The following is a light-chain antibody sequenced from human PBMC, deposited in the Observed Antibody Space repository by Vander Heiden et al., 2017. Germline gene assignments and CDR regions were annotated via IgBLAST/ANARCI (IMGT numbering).Light chain of an antibody. CDR2: KAS. V-gene: IGKV1-5*03. J-gene: IGKJ2*01. CDR3: QQYNPYSPYT. CDR1: QSISNW. Sequence: DIQMTQSPSTLSASVGDRVTITCRASQSISNWLAWYQQKPGKAPNLLIYKASTLESGVPSRFSGSGSGTEFTLTISSLQPDDFATYYCQQYNPYSPYTFGQGTKLEIK.